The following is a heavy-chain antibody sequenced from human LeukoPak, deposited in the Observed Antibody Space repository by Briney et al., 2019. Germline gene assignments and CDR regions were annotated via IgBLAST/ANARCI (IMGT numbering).Heavy chain of an antibody. CDR3: ASTLGGDYFDY. CDR2: IYTSGST. V-gene: IGHV4-61*02. CDR1: GGSISSGSYY. Sequence: SSQTLSLTCTVSGGSISSGSYYWSWIRQPAGKGLEWIGRIYTSGSTNYNPSLKSRVTMSVDTSKNQFSLKLSSVTAADTAVYYCASTLGGDYFDYWGQGTLVTVSS. J-gene: IGHJ4*02.